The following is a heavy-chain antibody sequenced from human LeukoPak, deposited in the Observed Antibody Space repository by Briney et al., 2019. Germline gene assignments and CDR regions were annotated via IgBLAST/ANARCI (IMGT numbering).Heavy chain of an antibody. J-gene: IGHJ3*02. CDR1: GFTFSSYA. CDR3: ARVSVDDAFDI. V-gene: IGHV3-30*04. D-gene: IGHD4-23*01. Sequence: GGSLRLSCAASGFTFSSYAMHWVRQAPGKGLEWVAVISYDGSNKYYADSVKGRFTISRDNSKNTLYLQMNSLRAEDTAVYYCARVSVDDAFDIWGQGTMVTVSS. CDR2: ISYDGSNK.